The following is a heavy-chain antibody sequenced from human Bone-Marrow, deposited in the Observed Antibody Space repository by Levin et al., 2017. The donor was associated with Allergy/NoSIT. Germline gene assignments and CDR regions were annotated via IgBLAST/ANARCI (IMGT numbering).Heavy chain of an antibody. V-gene: IGHV4-4*02. CDR1: GGSISSSNW. J-gene: IGHJ5*02. Sequence: SETLSLTCAVSGGSISSSNWWSWVRQPPGKGLEWIGEIYHSGSTNYNPSLKSRVTISVDKSKNQFSLKLSSVTAADTAVYYCARGGIVVVPAAIHNWFDPWGQGTLVTVSS. CDR2: IYHSGST. CDR3: ARGGIVVVPAAIHNWFDP. D-gene: IGHD2-2*01.